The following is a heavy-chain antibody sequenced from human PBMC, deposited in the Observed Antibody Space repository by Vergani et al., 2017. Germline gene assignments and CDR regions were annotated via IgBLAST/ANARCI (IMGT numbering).Heavy chain of an antibody. Sequence: QVHLVESGGGVVQPGRSLRLSCVVSGFTFSYYCMHWVRQAPGKGMEWVALISYDGTQKYYEDSVKGRFTITRDNSKSTLYLQMNSLRTEDTAVYYWATKSCGTPGCQIGYFREWGQGTLVTVSS. CDR2: ISYDGTQK. J-gene: IGHJ1*01. D-gene: IGHD1-1*01. V-gene: IGHV3-30*03. CDR1: GFTFSYYC. CDR3: ATKSCGTPGCQIGYFRE.